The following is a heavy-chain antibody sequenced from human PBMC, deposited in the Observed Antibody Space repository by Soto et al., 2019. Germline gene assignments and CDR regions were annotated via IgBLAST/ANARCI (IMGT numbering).Heavy chain of an antibody. Sequence: TGGSLRLSCAASGFTFSSYGMHWVRQAPGKGLEWVAVIWYDGSNKYYADSVKGRFTISRDNSKNTLYLQMNSLRAEDTAVYYCARVRGPDAFDIWGQGTMVTVSS. D-gene: IGHD3-10*01. CDR1: GFTFSSYG. J-gene: IGHJ3*02. V-gene: IGHV3-33*01. CDR2: IWYDGSNK. CDR3: ARVRGPDAFDI.